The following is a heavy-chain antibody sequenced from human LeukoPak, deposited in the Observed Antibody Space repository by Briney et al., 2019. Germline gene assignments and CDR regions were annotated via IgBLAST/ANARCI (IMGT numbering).Heavy chain of an antibody. V-gene: IGHV4-59*01. J-gene: IGHJ6*02. Sequence: SETLSLTCTVSGDSISGYYWSWIRQPPGKGLEWIGYIYYSGRTNYNPSLKSRVTISEDTSKNQFSLRLTSVTAADTAVYYCARTTPYYYAMDGWGQGTTVTVSS. CDR1: GDSISGYY. CDR3: ARTTPYYYAMDG. CDR2: IYYSGRT. D-gene: IGHD4-17*01.